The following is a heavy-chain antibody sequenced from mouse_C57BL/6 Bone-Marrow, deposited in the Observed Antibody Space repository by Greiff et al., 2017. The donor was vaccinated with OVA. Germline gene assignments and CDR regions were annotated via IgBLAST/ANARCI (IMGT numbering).Heavy chain of an antibody. Sequence: EVKLVESGGGLVKPGGSLKLSCAASGFTFSSYAMSWVRQTPEKRLEWVATISDGGSYTYYPDNVKGRFTISRDNAKNNLYLQMSHLKSEDTAMYYCARDWDWAAWFAYWGQGTLVTVSA. D-gene: IGHD4-1*01. CDR1: GFTFSSYA. CDR2: ISDGGSYT. J-gene: IGHJ3*01. CDR3: ARDWDWAAWFAY. V-gene: IGHV5-4*01.